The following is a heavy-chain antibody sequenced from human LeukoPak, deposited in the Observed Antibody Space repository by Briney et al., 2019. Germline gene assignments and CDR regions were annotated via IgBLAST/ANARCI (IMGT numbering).Heavy chain of an antibody. CDR3: ARADDGFAY. V-gene: IGHV3-53*01. Sequence: GGSLRLSCAASGFTVSSSHMSWVRQAPGKGLEWVSLIHSGGSAHYADSVKGRFTISRDNSKNTLYLQMNSLRAEDTAVYYCARADDGFAYWGQGILVTVSS. J-gene: IGHJ4*02. D-gene: IGHD4-17*01. CDR1: GFTVSSSH. CDR2: IHSGGSA.